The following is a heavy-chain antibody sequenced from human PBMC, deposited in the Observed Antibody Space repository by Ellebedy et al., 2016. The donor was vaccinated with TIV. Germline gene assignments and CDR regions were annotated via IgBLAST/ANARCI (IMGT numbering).Heavy chain of an antibody. CDR1: GYTFTSYA. CDR2: INTNTGNP. CDR3: ARAEGYYDSSGYWLDAFDI. V-gene: IGHV7-4-1*02. J-gene: IGHJ3*02. D-gene: IGHD3-22*01. Sequence: ASVKVSCKASGYTFTSYAMNWVRQAPGQGLEWMGWINTNTGNPTYAQGFTGRFVFSLDTSVSTAYLQISSLKAEDTAVYYCARAEGYYDSSGYWLDAFDIWGQGTMVTVSS.